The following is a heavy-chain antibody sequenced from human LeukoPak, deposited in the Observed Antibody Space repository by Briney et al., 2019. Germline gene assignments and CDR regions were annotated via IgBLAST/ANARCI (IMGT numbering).Heavy chain of an antibody. CDR2: INPSGGST. CDR3: ARVGVAGSDFDY. V-gene: IGHV1-46*03. D-gene: IGHD5-12*01. CDR1: GGTFSSYA. J-gene: IGHJ4*02. Sequence: ASVKVSCKASGGTFSSYAISWVRQAPGQGLEWMGIINPSGGSTSYAQKFQGRVTMTRDTSTSTVYMELSSLRSEDTAVYYCARVGVAGSDFDYWGQGTLVTVSS.